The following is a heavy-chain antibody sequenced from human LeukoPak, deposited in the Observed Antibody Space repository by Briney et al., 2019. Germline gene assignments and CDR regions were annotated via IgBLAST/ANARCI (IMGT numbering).Heavy chain of an antibody. J-gene: IGHJ6*03. CDR1: GGSISSYY. Sequence: PSETLSLTCTVSGGSISSYYWSWIRQPPGKGLEWIGYIYYSGSTNYNLSLKSRVTISVDTSKNQFSLKLSSVTAADTAVYYCARLMYSSSSGGRDYYYYMDVWGKGTTVTVSS. V-gene: IGHV4-59*01. D-gene: IGHD6-6*01. CDR2: IYYSGST. CDR3: ARLMYSSSSGGRDYYYYMDV.